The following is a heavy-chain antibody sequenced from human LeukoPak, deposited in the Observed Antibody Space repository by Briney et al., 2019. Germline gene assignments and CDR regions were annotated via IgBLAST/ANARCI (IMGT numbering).Heavy chain of an antibody. J-gene: IGHJ4*02. CDR1: GFTFSSYW. Sequence: GGSLRLSCAASGFTFSSYWMNWVRQAPGKGLEWVANIKQDGSEKYYVASVKGRFTISRDNAENSLYLQMNSLRAEDTAVYYCARGTRPYAIFGVVTHPGYWGQGTLVTVSS. CDR2: IKQDGSEK. V-gene: IGHV3-7*01. D-gene: IGHD3-3*01. CDR3: ARGTRPYAIFGVVTHPGY.